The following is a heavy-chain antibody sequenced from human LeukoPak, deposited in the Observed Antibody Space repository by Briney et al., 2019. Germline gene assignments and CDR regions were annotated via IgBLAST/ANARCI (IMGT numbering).Heavy chain of an antibody. CDR2: IKQDGREK. D-gene: IGHD6-13*01. Sequence: GGSLRLSCAASGFTFHSYWMSWVHQAPGKALEWVANIKQDGREKYYVDSANRQFTIYKNNTKNSQSLHTNSLRAEDTAVYYCSRDHTLYSSSWYWSGRSWFDPWGQGTLVAVSS. CDR1: GFTFHSYW. J-gene: IGHJ5*02. V-gene: IGHV3-7*01. CDR3: SRDHTLYSSSWYWSGRSWFDP.